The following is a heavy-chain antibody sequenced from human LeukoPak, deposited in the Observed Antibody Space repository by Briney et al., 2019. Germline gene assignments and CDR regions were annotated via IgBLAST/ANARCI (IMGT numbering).Heavy chain of an antibody. CDR1: GFTFSSYA. J-gene: IGHJ4*02. Sequence: PGGSLRLSCAASGFTFSSYAMSWVRQAPGKGLEWVSAISGSGGSTYYADSVKGRFTISRDNSKNTLYLQMNSLRAEDTAVYCCAKASSYSSSWYFDYWGQGTLVTVSS. D-gene: IGHD6-13*01. V-gene: IGHV3-23*01. CDR3: AKASSYSSSWYFDY. CDR2: ISGSGGST.